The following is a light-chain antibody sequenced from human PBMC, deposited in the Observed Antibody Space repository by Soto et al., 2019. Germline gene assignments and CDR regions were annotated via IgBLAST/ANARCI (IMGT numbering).Light chain of an antibody. CDR2: EVS. J-gene: IGLJ3*02. V-gene: IGLV2-14*01. CDR3: SSYTTSSTQV. Sequence: QSALTQPASVSGSPGQSITISCTGSSTDVGYYNYVAWYQHHPGKAPKLMIYEVSNRPSGVSNRFAGSKSGNTASLAISGLQAEDEADYYCSSYTTSSTQVFCGGTKLTVL. CDR1: STDVGYYNY.